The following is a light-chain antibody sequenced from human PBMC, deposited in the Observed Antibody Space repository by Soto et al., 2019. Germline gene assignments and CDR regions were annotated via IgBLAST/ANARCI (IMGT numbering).Light chain of an antibody. Sequence: QSAPTRPRSVSGSPGQSVTISCTGTSSDVGEYDYVSWYQQHPGKAPKLMIFDVSERPSGVPDRFSGSKTGNTASLTISGLQAEDEADYYCCSYAGSPYVFGTGTKLTVL. CDR1: SSDVGEYDY. CDR3: CSYAGSPYV. V-gene: IGLV2-11*01. J-gene: IGLJ1*01. CDR2: DVS.